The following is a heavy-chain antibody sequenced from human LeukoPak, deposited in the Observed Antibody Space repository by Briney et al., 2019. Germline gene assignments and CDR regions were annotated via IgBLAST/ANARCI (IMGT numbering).Heavy chain of an antibody. CDR2: IKHDGSEK. CDR3: ARVWVRYFGRSWFDP. J-gene: IGHJ5*02. D-gene: IGHD3-9*01. Sequence: GGSLRLSCAASGFTFSSYWMSWVRQAPGKGLEWVANIKHDGSEKYYVDSVKGRFTISRDNAKNSLYLQMNSLRAEDTAVYYCARVWVRYFGRSWFDPWGQGTLVTVSS. V-gene: IGHV3-7*01. CDR1: GFTFSSYW.